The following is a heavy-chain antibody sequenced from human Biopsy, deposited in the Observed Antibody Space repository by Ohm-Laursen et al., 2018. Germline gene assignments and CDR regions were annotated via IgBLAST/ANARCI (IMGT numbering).Heavy chain of an antibody. Sequence: TLSLTCTVSGVSINGGRYYWNWIRHHPGKGLEWIGNIFYSANTYYNPSLKSRVTISVDTSKNQFSLKLSSVTAADTAVYYCARDSGILNYGNFKYYHYYGMDVWGQGTKVTVSS. J-gene: IGHJ6*02. CDR3: ARDSGILNYGNFKYYHYYGMDV. V-gene: IGHV4-31*03. CDR1: GVSINGGRYY. D-gene: IGHD4-11*01. CDR2: IFYSANT.